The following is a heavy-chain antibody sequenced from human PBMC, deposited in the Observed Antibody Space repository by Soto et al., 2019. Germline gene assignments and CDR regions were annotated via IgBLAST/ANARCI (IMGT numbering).Heavy chain of an antibody. CDR3: ARRGSS. J-gene: IGHJ3*01. CDR2: IHPGGQII. V-gene: IGHV3-48*03. CDR1: GFTFSSSE. Sequence: GGSLRLSCAASGFTFSSSEMYWVRQAPGKGLEWVSYIHPGGQIIFYADSVKGRFTISRDNAKNSVYLQMNNLRAEDTAVYYCARRGSSWGQGTMVTVSS. D-gene: IGHD2-2*01.